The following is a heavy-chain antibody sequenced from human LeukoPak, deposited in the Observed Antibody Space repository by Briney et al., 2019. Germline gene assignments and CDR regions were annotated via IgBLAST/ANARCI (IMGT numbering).Heavy chain of an antibody. Sequence: GGSLRLSCAASGFTFDDYGMSWVRQAPGKGLEWVSGINWNGGSTGYADSVKGRFTISRDNAKNSLYLQMNSLRAEDTALYYCAGGLHYYGSGSPYSDYWGQGTLVTVSS. D-gene: IGHD3-10*01. V-gene: IGHV3-20*04. J-gene: IGHJ4*02. CDR3: AGGLHYYGSGSPYSDY. CDR1: GFTFDDYG. CDR2: INWNGGST.